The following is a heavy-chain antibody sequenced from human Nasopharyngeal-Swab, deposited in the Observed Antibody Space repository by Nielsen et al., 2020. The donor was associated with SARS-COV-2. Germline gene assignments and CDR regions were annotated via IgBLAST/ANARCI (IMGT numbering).Heavy chain of an antibody. D-gene: IGHD5-18*01. Sequence: GSLRLSCTVSGGSISSYYWSWIRQPPGKGLEWIGYIYYSGSTNYNPSLKSRVTISVDTSKNQFSLKLSSVTAAETAVDYCAAFQGGYSYGYIHWGQGTLVTVSS. J-gene: IGHJ4*02. CDR3: AAFQGGYSYGYIH. CDR1: GGSISSYY. CDR2: IYYSGST. V-gene: IGHV4-59*08.